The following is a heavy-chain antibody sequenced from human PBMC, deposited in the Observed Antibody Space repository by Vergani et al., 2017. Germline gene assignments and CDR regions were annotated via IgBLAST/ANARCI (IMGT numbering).Heavy chain of an antibody. CDR1: GFIFSDYN. D-gene: IGHD6-13*01. Sequence: EVQVVQSGGGLVKPGGSLRLSCETSGFIFSDYNLNWVRQAPGSGLEWVASISGRSSYVNYAVSVKGRFTISRDNAKNSLFLQMNSLRAEDTAVYYCAKAYPNSSSWFTLYYYGMDVWGQGTTVTVSS. V-gene: IGHV3-21*02. J-gene: IGHJ6*02. CDR3: AKAYPNSSSWFTLYYYGMDV. CDR2: ISGRSSYV.